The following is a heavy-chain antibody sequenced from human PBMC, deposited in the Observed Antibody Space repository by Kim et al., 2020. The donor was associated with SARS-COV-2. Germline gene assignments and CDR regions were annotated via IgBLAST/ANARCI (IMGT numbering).Heavy chain of an antibody. CDR3: ARDTSGNYYYGMDV. V-gene: IGHV3-30*04. J-gene: IGHJ6*02. Sequence: VGSLRLSCAASGFTFSSYAMHWVRQAPGKGLEWVAVISYDGSNKYYADSVKGRFTISRDNSKNTLYLQMNSLRAEDTAVYYCARDTSGNYYYGMDVWGQGTTVTVSS. CDR1: GFTFSSYA. D-gene: IGHD3-10*01. CDR2: ISYDGSNK.